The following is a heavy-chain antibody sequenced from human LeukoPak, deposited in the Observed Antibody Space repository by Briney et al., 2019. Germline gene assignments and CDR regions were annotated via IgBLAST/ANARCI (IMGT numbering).Heavy chain of an antibody. D-gene: IGHD3-22*01. CDR2: ISYDGSNK. CDR3: ARDRAWYYYDSSGYLIY. Sequence: PSETLSLTCAVYGGSFSGYYWSWVRQAPGKGLEWVAVISYDGSNKYYADSVKGRFTISRDNSKNTLYLQMNSLGAEDTAVYYCARDRAWYYYDSSGYLIYWGQGTLVTVSS. J-gene: IGHJ4*02. CDR1: GGSFSGYY. V-gene: IGHV3-30*03.